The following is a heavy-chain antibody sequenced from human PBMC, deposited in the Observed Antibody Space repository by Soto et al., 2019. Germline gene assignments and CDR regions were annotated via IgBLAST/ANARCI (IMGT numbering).Heavy chain of an antibody. D-gene: IGHD3-3*01. CDR2: IGTAGDT. CDR3: ARDKYDFWSGYKYYYGMDV. Sequence: EVQLVESGGGLVQPGGSLRLSCAASGFTFSSYDMHWVRQATGKGLEWVSAIGTAGDTYYPGSVKGRFTISRENAKNSLYLQMNSLRAEDTAVYYCARDKYDFWSGYKYYYGMDVWGQGTTVTVSS. V-gene: IGHV3-13*01. J-gene: IGHJ6*02. CDR1: GFTFSSYD.